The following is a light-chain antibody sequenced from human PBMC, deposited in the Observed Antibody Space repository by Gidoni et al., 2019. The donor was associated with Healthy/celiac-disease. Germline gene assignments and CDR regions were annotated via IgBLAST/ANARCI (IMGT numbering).Light chain of an antibody. CDR1: QSVSSN. J-gene: IGKJ1*01. V-gene: IGKV3-15*01. Sequence: EVVMTQSAATLAVSPGERATLSCRASQSVSSNLDWYQQQPGQAPRLLIYGASTRATGIPARSSGSWSGTEFTLTISSLQSEDFAVYYCQQYNNWPPWTFGQGTKVEIK. CDR3: QQYNNWPPWT. CDR2: GAS.